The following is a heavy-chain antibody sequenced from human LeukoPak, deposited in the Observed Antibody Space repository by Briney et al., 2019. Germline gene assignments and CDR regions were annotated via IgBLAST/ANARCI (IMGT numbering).Heavy chain of an antibody. CDR1: GYTFTGYY. CDR2: INPNGGDT. CDR3: ARRYSGYDYFDY. Sequence: ASVKVSCKASGYTFTGYYMHWVRQAPGQGLEWMGWINPNGGDTKYGQKFQGRVTMTSDTSISTAYMELSRLRSDDTAVYYCARRYSGYDYFDYWGQGTLVTVSS. J-gene: IGHJ4*02. V-gene: IGHV1-2*02. D-gene: IGHD5-12*01.